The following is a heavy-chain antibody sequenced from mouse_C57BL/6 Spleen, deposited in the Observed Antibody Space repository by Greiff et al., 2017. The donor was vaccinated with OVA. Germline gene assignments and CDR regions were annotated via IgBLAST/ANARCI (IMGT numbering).Heavy chain of an antibody. D-gene: IGHD1-1*01. CDR1: GFNIKDYY. CDR2: IDPEDGET. Sequence: VQLKESGAELVKPGASVKLSCTASGFNIKDYYMHWVKQRTEQGLEWIGRIDPEDGETKYAPKFQGKATITADTASNTAYLQLSSLTSEDTAVYYCARGYGSSPWFAYWGQGTLVTVSA. CDR3: ARGYGSSPWFAY. V-gene: IGHV14-2*01. J-gene: IGHJ3*01.